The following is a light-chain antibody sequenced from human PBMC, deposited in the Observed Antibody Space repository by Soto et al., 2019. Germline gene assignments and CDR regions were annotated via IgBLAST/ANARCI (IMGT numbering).Light chain of an antibody. CDR2: GAS. CDR1: QSVSSSY. J-gene: IGKJ3*01. Sequence: EIVLTQSPGTLSLSPGERATLSCRASQSVSSSYLAWYQQQPGKAPRLLIYGASSRATGIPDRFSGSGSGTEFTLTISSLEPEDFAVYYCQQYGSSSFTFGPGTKVDIK. CDR3: QQYGSSSFT. V-gene: IGKV3-20*01.